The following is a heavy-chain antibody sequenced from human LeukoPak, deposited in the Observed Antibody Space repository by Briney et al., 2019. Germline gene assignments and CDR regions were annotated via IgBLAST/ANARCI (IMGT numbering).Heavy chain of an antibody. J-gene: IGHJ4*02. CDR3: ARYCRTTSCYTHDF. Sequence: SETLSLTCTVSGGSISSSSYYWGWIRQPPGRGPEWIGSIYYTGSTLYSPSLERRVSLFVDTSKSQFSLRLSSVTAADTAVYYCARYCRTTSCYTHDFWGQGTLVTVSS. D-gene: IGHD2-2*02. CDR1: GGSISSSSYY. CDR2: IYYTGST. V-gene: IGHV4-39*01.